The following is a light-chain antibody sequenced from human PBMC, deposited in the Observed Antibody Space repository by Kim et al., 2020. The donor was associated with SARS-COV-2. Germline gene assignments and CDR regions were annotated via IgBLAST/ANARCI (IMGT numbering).Light chain of an antibody. J-gene: IGKJ1*01. CDR1: RDINNF. V-gene: IGKV1-17*03. Sequence: DIQMTQSPSAMSASVGDRVTITCRASRDINNFLGWFQQKPGEAPKRLIHAASSLQSGVPSRFSGSGSGTEFTLTISSLQPEDFATYYCVQYATFPRTFGQGTKGDIK. CDR3: VQYATFPRT. CDR2: AAS.